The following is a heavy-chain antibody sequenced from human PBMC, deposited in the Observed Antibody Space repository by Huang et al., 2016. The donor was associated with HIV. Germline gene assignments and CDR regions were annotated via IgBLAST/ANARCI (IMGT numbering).Heavy chain of an antibody. Sequence: QVQLVQSGAEVKKPGSSVKVSCKASGGTFSSYAISWVRQAPGQGLEWRGGICPIFGTANYAQKFQGRVTITADESTSTAYMELSSLRSEDTAVYYCARVESRRYYDSSGYYYWGQGTLVTVSS. CDR1: GGTFSSYA. D-gene: IGHD3-22*01. V-gene: IGHV1-69*01. CDR3: ARVESRRYYDSSGYYY. J-gene: IGHJ4*02. CDR2: ICPIFGTA.